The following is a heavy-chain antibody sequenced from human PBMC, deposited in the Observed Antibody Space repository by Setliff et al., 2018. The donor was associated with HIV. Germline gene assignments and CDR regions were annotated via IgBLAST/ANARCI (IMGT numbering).Heavy chain of an antibody. Sequence: GVSLRLSCAASGYTFNNYAMSWVRQAPGKGLEWVSTVAGSGDTTNYADSVKGRFTISRDNAKNSLYLQMNSLRAEDTAVYYCASEAGASSGWFGYWGQGTLVTVSS. CDR3: ASEAGASSGWFGY. CDR1: GYTFNNYA. D-gene: IGHD6-19*01. CDR2: VAGSGDTT. J-gene: IGHJ5*01. V-gene: IGHV3-23*01.